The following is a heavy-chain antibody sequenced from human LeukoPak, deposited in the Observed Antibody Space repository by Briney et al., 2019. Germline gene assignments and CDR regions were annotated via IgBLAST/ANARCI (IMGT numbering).Heavy chain of an antibody. V-gene: IGHV3-21*01. J-gene: IGHJ3*02. Sequence: GGSLRLLRAASGFAFTNFRATWGRQAPGKGLECVSSISSTSGYIFYADSVRGRFAVDRDNAKSSLYLQMNSLRAEDTAVYYCARENGDYADAFDIWSQGTMVTVSS. CDR2: ISSTSGYI. CDR1: GFAFTNFR. CDR3: ARENGDYADAFDI. D-gene: IGHD4-17*01.